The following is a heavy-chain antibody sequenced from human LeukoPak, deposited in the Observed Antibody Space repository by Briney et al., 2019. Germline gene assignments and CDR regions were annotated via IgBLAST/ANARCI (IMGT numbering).Heavy chain of an antibody. D-gene: IGHD5-24*01. J-gene: IGHJ4*02. CDR2: IKEDGSEK. Sequence: GGSLRLSCAASGFTFSSYWMSWVRQAPGKGLEWVANIKEDGSEKYYVDSVKGRFTISRDNAKNLLYLQMNSLRAEDTAVYYCARVGEMAGFDYWGQGTLVTVSS. CDR3: ARVGEMAGFDY. V-gene: IGHV3-7*05. CDR1: GFTFSSYW.